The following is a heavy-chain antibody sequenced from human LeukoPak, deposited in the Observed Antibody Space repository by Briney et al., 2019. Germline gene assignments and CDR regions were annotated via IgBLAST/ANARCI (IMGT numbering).Heavy chain of an antibody. CDR1: GGTFSSYA. CDR2: IIPIFGTA. CDR3: AREGFSRGYYQYYYMDV. V-gene: IGHV1-69*13. D-gene: IGHD6-13*01. J-gene: IGHJ6*03. Sequence: SVKVSCKASGGTFSSYAISWVRQAPGQGLEWMGGIIPIFGTANYAQKFQGRVTITADESTSTAYMELSSLRSEDTAVYYCAREGFSRGYYQYYYMDVWGKGTTVTVSS.